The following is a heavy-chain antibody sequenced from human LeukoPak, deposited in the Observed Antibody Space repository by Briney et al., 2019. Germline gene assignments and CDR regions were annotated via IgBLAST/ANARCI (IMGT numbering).Heavy chain of an antibody. CDR1: GFTFSSYE. D-gene: IGHD5-24*01. J-gene: IGHJ4*02. CDR2: ISSGSTTI. CDR3: ASGPDGYNSHFDY. Sequence: GGSLRLSCAASGFTFSSYEMNWVRQAPGKGLEWVSYISSGSTTIYYADSVKGRFTISRDNAKNSLYQQMNSLRDEDTAVYYCASGPDGYNSHFDYWGQGTLVTVSS. V-gene: IGHV3-48*02.